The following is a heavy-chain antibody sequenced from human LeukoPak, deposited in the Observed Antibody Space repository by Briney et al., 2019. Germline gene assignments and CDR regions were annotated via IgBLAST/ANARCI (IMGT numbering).Heavy chain of an antibody. CDR2: IFYRGST. V-gene: IGHV4-61*01. CDR1: GGSVTSGSFY. Sequence: SETLSLTCTVSGGSVTSGSFYWNWLRQPPGKGLEWIGYIFYRGSTNYQSSLKSRVTISVDTPNQFSLKLNSVTAADTAVYYCARGAVDSSLYYLDYWGQGALVTVSS. CDR3: ARGAVDSSLYYLDY. D-gene: IGHD6-13*01. J-gene: IGHJ4*02.